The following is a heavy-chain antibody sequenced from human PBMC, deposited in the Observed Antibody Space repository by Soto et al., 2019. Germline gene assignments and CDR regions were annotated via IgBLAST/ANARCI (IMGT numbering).Heavy chain of an antibody. J-gene: IGHJ3*02. V-gene: IGHV4-31*03. Sequence: QMRLQESGPGLVRPSETLSLTCTVSGGSINGSYYWGWVRQHPGKGLEWIGFIYYSGSTYQNLSLTSRLTLAIDTSKSKYSLRLTSVTVADTAVYYCAREAYGDYTARCVFDMWGQGTTVTVSA. CDR1: GGSINGSYY. CDR3: AREAYGDYTARCVFDM. D-gene: IGHD2-21*02. CDR2: IYYSGST.